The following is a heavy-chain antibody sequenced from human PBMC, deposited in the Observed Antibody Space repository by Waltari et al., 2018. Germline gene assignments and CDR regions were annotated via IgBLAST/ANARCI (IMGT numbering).Heavy chain of an antibody. D-gene: IGHD3-10*01. V-gene: IGHV4-34*01. CDR1: GGSFSGYY. CDR2: LNHSGST. CDR3: ARGRRKKTLLWFGEPNFDY. Sequence: QVQLQQWGAGLLKPSETLSLTCAVYGGSFSGYYWIWIRHPPGKGLEWIVELNHSGSTTSNPFLKSRVIISVERSTNQFSLKMSSVTGADTAVYYCARGRRKKTLLWFGEPNFDYWGQGTLVTVSS. J-gene: IGHJ4*02.